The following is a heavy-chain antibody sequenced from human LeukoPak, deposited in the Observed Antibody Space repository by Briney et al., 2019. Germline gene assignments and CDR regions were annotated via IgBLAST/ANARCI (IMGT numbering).Heavy chain of an antibody. CDR3: ARDPFFYDSSGYQLIYYFYGMDV. D-gene: IGHD3-22*01. CDR2: ISGYNGKT. CDR1: GYTFRSYG. V-gene: IGHV1-18*01. Sequence: GASVKVSCKASGYTFRSYGLSWVRQAPGQGLGWMGWISGYNGKTHHAQNLQGRVTMTTDTSTSTGYMELRSLTSDDTAVYFCARDPFFYDSSGYQLIYYFYGMDVWGQGTTVTVSS. J-gene: IGHJ6*02.